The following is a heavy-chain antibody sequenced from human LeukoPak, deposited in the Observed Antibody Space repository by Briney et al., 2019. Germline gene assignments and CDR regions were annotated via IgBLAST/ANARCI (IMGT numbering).Heavy chain of an antibody. CDR2: IYSGGST. Sequence: GGSLRLSCAASGFTVSSNYMSWVRQAPGKGQEWVSVIYSGGSTYYADSVKGRFTISRDNSKNTLYLQMNSLRAEDTAVYYCARDPPYYYDSSGSAFDIWGQGTMVTVSS. J-gene: IGHJ3*02. CDR1: GFTVSSNY. D-gene: IGHD3-22*01. CDR3: ARDPPYYYDSSGSAFDI. V-gene: IGHV3-66*01.